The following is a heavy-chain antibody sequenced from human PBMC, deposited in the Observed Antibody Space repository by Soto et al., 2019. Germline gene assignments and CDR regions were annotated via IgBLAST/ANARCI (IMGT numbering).Heavy chain of an antibody. CDR1: GGSISSSSYY. V-gene: IGHV4-39*01. Sequence: QLQLQESGPGLVKPSETLSLTCTVSGGSISSSSYYWGWIRQPPGKGLEWIGSIYYSGSTYYNPSLKSRVTISVDTSKNQFSLKLSSVTAADTAVYYCARYGYSSGWYGGLDYWGQGTLVTVSS. CDR3: ARYGYSSGWYGGLDY. D-gene: IGHD6-19*01. CDR2: IYYSGST. J-gene: IGHJ4*02.